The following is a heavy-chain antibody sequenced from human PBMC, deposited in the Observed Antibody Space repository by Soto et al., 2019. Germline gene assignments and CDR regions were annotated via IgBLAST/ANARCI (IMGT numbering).Heavy chain of an antibody. V-gene: IGHV3-74*01. CDR3: ARDHVVSRNWFDP. J-gene: IGHJ5*02. CDR1: GFTFSSYW. Sequence: PGGSLRLSCAASGFTFSSYWMHWVRQAPRKGLVWVSRINSDGSSTSYADSVKGRFTISRDNAKNTLYLQMNSLRAEDTAVYYCARDHVVSRNWFDPWGQGTLVTVS. CDR2: INSDGSST. D-gene: IGHD2-21*01.